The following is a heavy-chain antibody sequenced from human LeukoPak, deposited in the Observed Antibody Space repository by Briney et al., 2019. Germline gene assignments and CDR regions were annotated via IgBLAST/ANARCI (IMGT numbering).Heavy chain of an antibody. V-gene: IGHV4-39*01. D-gene: IGHD6-19*01. J-gene: IGHJ4*02. CDR3: ARTSAYNSDWRSSYFDI. CDR2: IYYSGST. CDR1: GGSISSSSYY. Sequence: SETLSLTCTVSGGSISSSSYYWGWIRQPPGKGLEWIGSIYYSGSTYYNPSLKSRVTISVDTSKNQFSLRLSSVTAADTAVYYCARTSAYNSDWRSSYFDIWGQGTLVTVSS.